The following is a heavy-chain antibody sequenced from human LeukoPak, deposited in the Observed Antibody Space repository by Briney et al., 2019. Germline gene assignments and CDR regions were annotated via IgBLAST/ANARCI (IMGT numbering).Heavy chain of an antibody. CDR2: IYYSGST. V-gene: IGHV4-39*01. Sequence: PSETLSLTCTVSGVSISSSSYYWGWIRQPPGKGLEWIGSIYYSGSTYYNPSLKSRVTISVDTSKNQFSLKLSSVTAADTAVYYCARRKLAPDAFDIRGQGTMVTVSS. J-gene: IGHJ3*02. D-gene: IGHD6-13*01. CDR3: ARRKLAPDAFDI. CDR1: GVSISSSSYY.